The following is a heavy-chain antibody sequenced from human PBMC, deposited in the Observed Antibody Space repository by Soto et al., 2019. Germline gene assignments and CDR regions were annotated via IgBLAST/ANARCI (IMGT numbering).Heavy chain of an antibody. D-gene: IGHD1-20*01. V-gene: IGHV4-31*03. CDR2: IDNSGTS. Sequence: QGQLQESGPELVKPSQTLSLTCTVSGGSISSGGSYWGWIRQHPGKGLQWIGYIDNSGTSYYNPSLKSRITISVDTSNNQFSLHRSSVTAADTAVYYWARVGISGTIDAFDIWGQGTMVTVSS. CDR3: ARVGISGTIDAFDI. CDR1: GGSISSGGSY. J-gene: IGHJ3*02.